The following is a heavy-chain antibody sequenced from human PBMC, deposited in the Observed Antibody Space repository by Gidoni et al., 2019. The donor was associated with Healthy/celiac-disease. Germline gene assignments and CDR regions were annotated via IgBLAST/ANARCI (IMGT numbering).Heavy chain of an antibody. CDR2: IIPILGIA. J-gene: IGHJ4*02. CDR1: GGTFSSYT. Sequence: QVQLVQSGAEVKKPGSSVTVSGNASGGTFSSYTISWVRQAPGQGLEWMGRIIPILGIANYAQKFQGRVTITADKSTSTAYMELSSLRSEDTAVYYCARGSEDYGGTGLSYWGQGTLVTVSS. V-gene: IGHV1-69*02. D-gene: IGHD4-17*01. CDR3: ARGSEDYGGTGLSY.